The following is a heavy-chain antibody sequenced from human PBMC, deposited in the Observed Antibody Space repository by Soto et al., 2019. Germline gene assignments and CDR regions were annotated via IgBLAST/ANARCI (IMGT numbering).Heavy chain of an antibody. CDR2: ISYDGSNK. Sequence: QVQLVASGGGVVQHGRSLRLSCAASGFTFSSYAMHWVRQAPGKGLEWVAVISYDGSNKYYADSVKGRFTISRDNSKNTLYLQMNSRRAEYTAVSYCARELEAADAFDIWGEGKMVTVSA. CDR1: GFTFSSYA. J-gene: IGHJ3*02. D-gene: IGHD6-6*01. CDR3: ARELEAADAFDI. V-gene: IGHV3-30-3*01.